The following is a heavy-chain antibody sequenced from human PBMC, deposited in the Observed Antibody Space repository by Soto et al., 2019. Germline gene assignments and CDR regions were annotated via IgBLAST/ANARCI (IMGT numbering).Heavy chain of an antibody. V-gene: IGHV1-69*01. CDR3: EAEMTFGKLSVV. Sequence: QVQLVQSGAEVKKPGSSVKVSCKASGDTDTNYGISWVRQAPGQGLEWMGGIFPKFGTTYSAQKLQDRLTITADESTSTVYMQLSRLRLDDTDVYYCEAEMTFGKLSVVWGQGTTVTVSS. J-gene: IGHJ6*02. D-gene: IGHD3-16*02. CDR2: IFPKFGTT. CDR1: GDTDTNYG.